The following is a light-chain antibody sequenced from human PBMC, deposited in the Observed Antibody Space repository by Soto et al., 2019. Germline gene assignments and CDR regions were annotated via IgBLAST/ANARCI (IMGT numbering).Light chain of an antibody. J-gene: IGKJ1*01. CDR3: QQYGSSGWK. CDR2: GAS. CDR1: QSVSSSY. V-gene: IGKV3-20*01. Sequence: EIVLPQSPGTLSLSPGERATLSCRASQSVSSSYLAWYQQKPGQAPRLLIYGASSRATGIPDRFSGSGSGTDFTLTISRLEPEDFAVDDCQQYGSSGWKFGQGTKVEIK.